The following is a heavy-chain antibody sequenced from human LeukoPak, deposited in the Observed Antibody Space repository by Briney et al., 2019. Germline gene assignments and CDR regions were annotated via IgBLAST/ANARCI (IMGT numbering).Heavy chain of an antibody. CDR1: GGSISSGGHS. Sequence: SETLSLTCAVSGGSISSGGHSWSWVRQPPGKGLEWVAHIFHTGSTTYNPSLKSRLTISVDTSNQVSLKLRSVTAADTAVYYCARHEPRGTYPLQDWGQGALVTVSS. CDR3: ARHEPRGTYPLQD. V-gene: IGHV4-61*08. J-gene: IGHJ1*01. D-gene: IGHD1-26*01. CDR2: IFHTGST.